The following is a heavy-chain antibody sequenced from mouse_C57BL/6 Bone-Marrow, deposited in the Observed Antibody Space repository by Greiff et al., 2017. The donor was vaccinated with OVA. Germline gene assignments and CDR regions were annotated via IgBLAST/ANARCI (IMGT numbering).Heavy chain of an antibody. J-gene: IGHJ3*01. Sequence: EVQRVESGGGLVQPKGSLKLSCAASGFTFNTYAMHWVRQAPGKGLEWVARLRSKSSTYATYHAASGKDSFTISRDVSQSMLYLQMNNLKTDDTAVYYGVRDAYYSNYAFAYWGQGTLVTVSA. CDR3: VRDAYYSNYAFAY. D-gene: IGHD2-5*01. CDR2: LRSKSSTYAT. V-gene: IGHV10-3*01. CDR1: GFTFNTYA.